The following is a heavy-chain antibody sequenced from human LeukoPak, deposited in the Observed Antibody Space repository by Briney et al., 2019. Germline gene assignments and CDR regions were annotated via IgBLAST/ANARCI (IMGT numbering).Heavy chain of an antibody. CDR2: ISSSSSTI. CDR1: GFTFSSYS. D-gene: IGHD2-2*01. V-gene: IGHV3-48*04. J-gene: IGHJ6*03. CDR3: AKAPAFVVVPAAKVHYYYYMDV. Sequence: GGSLRLSCAASGFTFSSYSMNWVRQAPGKGLEWGSYISSSSSTIYYADSVKGRFTISRDNAKNSLYLQMNSLRAEDTAVYYCAKAPAFVVVPAAKVHYYYYMDVWGKGTTVTVSS.